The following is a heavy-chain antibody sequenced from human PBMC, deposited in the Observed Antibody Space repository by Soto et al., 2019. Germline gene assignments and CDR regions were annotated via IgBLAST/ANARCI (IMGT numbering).Heavy chain of an antibody. J-gene: IGHJ5*02. V-gene: IGHV4-39*01. CDR3: ATHRYAGYSYGLYWFDP. CDR1: GGSVTNTTYF. D-gene: IGHD5-18*01. CDR2: IYYSGTT. Sequence: SETLSLTCVVSGGSVTNTTYFWGWIRQPPGKGPEWIGSIYYSGTTYSNPSLKSRLTMSIDTSKNQFSLKLSSVTAADTAVYYCATHRYAGYSYGLYWFDPWGQGALVTVSS.